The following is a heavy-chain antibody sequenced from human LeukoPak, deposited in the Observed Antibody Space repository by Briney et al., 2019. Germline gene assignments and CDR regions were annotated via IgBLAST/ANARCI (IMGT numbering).Heavy chain of an antibody. Sequence: SETLSLTYAVSGASISSGGYSWSWIRQPPGKGLEWIGYIYHSGSTYYNPSLKSRASISVDRSKNQFSLNLSSVTAADTAVYYCARESPYYYGIDVWGQGTTVTVSS. V-gene: IGHV4-30-2*01. J-gene: IGHJ6*02. CDR2: IYHSGST. CDR3: ARESPYYYGIDV. CDR1: GASISSGGYS.